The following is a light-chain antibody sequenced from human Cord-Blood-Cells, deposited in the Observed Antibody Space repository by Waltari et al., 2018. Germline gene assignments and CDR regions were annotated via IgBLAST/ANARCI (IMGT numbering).Light chain of an antibody. CDR2: DVS. CDR1: SSDVGGYNY. J-gene: IGLJ1*01. Sequence: QSALTQPRSVSGSPGQSVTISCTGTSSDVGGYNYVSWYQQHPGKAPKLMIYDVSKRPSGGPARFSGSKSGNTAALTISGLQAEDEADYDCCSYAGSYTYVVGTGTKVTVL. CDR3: CSYAGSYTYV. V-gene: IGLV2-11*01.